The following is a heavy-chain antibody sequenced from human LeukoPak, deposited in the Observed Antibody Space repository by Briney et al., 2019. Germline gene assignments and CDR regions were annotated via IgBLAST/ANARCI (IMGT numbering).Heavy chain of an antibody. CDR3: AKGPHGDPVNPHYWYFDL. CDR2: ISGGGGFT. D-gene: IGHD4-17*01. CDR1: GFTFSTYG. Sequence: GGSLRLSCAASGFTFSTYGMNWVRQAPGKGLEWVSAISGGGGFTYYADSVKGRFTISRDNSKKTLYLQMNSLRAEDTAVYYCAKGPHGDPVNPHYWYFDLWGRGTLLTVSS. J-gene: IGHJ2*01. V-gene: IGHV3-23*01.